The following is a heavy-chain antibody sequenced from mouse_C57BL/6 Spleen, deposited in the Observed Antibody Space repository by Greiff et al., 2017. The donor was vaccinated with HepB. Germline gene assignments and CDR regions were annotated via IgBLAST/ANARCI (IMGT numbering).Heavy chain of an antibody. CDR1: GYTFTSYW. J-gene: IGHJ4*01. CDR3: ARWWAYYSLMDY. Sequence: VQLQQPGAELVKPGASVKLSCKASGYTFTSYWMQWVKQRPGQGLEWIGEIDPSDSYTNYNQKFKGKATLTVDTSSSTAYMQLSSLTSEDSAVYYCARWWAYYSLMDYWGQGTSVTVSS. V-gene: IGHV1-50*01. D-gene: IGHD2-12*01. CDR2: IDPSDSYT.